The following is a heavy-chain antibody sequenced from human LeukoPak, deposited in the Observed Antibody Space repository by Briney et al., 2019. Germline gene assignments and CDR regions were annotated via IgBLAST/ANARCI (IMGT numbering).Heavy chain of an antibody. CDR1: GFTFRSYW. J-gene: IGHJ4*02. Sequence: GGSLRLSCAASGFTFRSYWMSWVRQAPGKGLEWVANIKQDGSEKYYVDSVKGRFTISRDNSKNTLYLQMNSLRAEDTAVYYCAKSSSSGYYWDYWGQGTLVTVSS. CDR2: IKQDGSEK. D-gene: IGHD3-22*01. V-gene: IGHV3-7*01. CDR3: AKSSSSGYYWDY.